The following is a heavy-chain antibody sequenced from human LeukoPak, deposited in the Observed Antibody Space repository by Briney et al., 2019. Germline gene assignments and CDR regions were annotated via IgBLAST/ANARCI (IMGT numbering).Heavy chain of an antibody. CDR3: ARGGVAARPPYDY. J-gene: IGHJ4*02. Sequence: SETLSLTCTVSGGSISSYYWSWIRQPPGKGLEWIGYIYYSGSTNYNPSLKSRVTISVDTSKNQFSLKLSSVTAADTAVYYCARGGVAARPPYDYWGQGTLVTVSS. V-gene: IGHV4-59*12. CDR2: IYYSGST. CDR1: GGSISSYY. D-gene: IGHD6-6*01.